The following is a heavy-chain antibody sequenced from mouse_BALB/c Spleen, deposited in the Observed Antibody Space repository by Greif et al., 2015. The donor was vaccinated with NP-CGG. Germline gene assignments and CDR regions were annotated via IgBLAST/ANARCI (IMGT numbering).Heavy chain of an antibody. D-gene: IGHD2-1*01. CDR2: IWAGGST. CDR1: GFSLTSYG. Sequence: QVQLQQSGPGLVAPSQSLSITCTVSGFSLTSYGVHWVRQPPGKGLEWLGVIWAGGSTNYNSALMSRLSISKDNSKSXVFLKMNSLQTDDTAMYYCARDLYYGNYDYFDYWGQGTTLTVSS. CDR3: ARDLYYGNYDYFDY. V-gene: IGHV2-9*02. J-gene: IGHJ2*01.